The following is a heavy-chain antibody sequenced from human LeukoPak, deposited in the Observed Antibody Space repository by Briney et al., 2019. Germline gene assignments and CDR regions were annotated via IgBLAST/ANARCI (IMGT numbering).Heavy chain of an antibody. CDR1: GFTFSSYG. J-gene: IGHJ4*02. D-gene: IGHD6-6*01. CDR3: ARWPYSSSYYFDY. Sequence: GGSLRLSCAASGFTFSSYGMHWVRQAPGKGLEWVAFIRYDGSNKYYADSVKGRFTISRDNSKNTLYLQMNSLGAEDTAVYYCARWPYSSSYYFDYWGQGTLVTVSS. CDR2: IRYDGSNK. V-gene: IGHV3-30*02.